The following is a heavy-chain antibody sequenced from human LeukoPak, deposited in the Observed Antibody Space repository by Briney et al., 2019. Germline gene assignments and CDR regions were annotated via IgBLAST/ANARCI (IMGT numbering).Heavy chain of an antibody. CDR2: IKSDGITI. D-gene: IGHD1-26*01. CDR1: RFTFSNYM. CDR3: ARAHSGSYYGYYFDH. Sequence: GGSLRLSCAASRFTFSNYMMHWVRQAPGKGLVWVSRIKSDGITITYADSVKGRFTISRDNAKNTLYLQMNSLRAEDTAVYYCARAHSGSYYGYYFDHWGQGTLVTVSS. V-gene: IGHV3-74*01. J-gene: IGHJ4*02.